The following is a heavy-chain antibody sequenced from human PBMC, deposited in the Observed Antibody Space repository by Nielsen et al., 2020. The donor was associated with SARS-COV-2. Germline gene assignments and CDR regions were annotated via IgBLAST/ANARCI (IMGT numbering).Heavy chain of an antibody. CDR1: GGSISSGGYY. J-gene: IGHJ4*02. D-gene: IGHD4-17*01. CDR2: IYYSGST. CDR3: ARDGGETTSLDY. V-gene: IGHV4-31*03. Sequence: SETLSLTCTVSGGSISSGGYYWSWIRQHPGKGLEWIGYIYYSGSTYYNPSLKSRVTISVDTSKNQFSLKLSSVTAADTAVYYCARDGGETTSLDYRGQGTLVTVSS.